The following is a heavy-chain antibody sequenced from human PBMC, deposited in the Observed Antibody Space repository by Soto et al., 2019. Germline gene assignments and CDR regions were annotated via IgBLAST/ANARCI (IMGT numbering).Heavy chain of an antibody. CDR3: ARLAEVGTTTLGAFDI. CDR2: IYPGDSDT. Sequence: GESLKISCKSSGYSFPSYWIGWVRQMPGKGLEWMGIIYPGDSDTKYSPSFQGQVTISADKTISIAYLQWSSLKASDTAMYYCARLAEVGTTTLGAFDIWGQGTMVTVSS. J-gene: IGHJ3*02. D-gene: IGHD1-26*01. CDR1: GYSFPSYW. V-gene: IGHV5-51*01.